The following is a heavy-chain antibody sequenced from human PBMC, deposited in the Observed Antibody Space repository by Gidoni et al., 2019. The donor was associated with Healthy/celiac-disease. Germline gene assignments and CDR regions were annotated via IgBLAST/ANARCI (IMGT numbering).Heavy chain of an antibody. CDR3: ASRLGFSYGDYVS. CDR1: GFPFSDYY. V-gene: IGHV3-11*05. Sequence: QVQLVESGGGLVKPGGSLRLSCAASGFPFSDYYMSWIRQAPGKGLEWVSYISSSSSYTNYADSVKGRFTISRDNAKNSLYLQMNSLRAEDTAVYYCASRLGFSYGDYVSWGQGTLVTVSS. J-gene: IGHJ5*02. CDR2: ISSSSSYT. D-gene: IGHD4-17*01.